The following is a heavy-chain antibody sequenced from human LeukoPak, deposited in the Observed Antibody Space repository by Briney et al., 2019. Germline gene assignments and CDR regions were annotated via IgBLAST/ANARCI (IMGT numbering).Heavy chain of an antibody. CDR1: GGSISNYY. D-gene: IGHD5-12*01. J-gene: IGHJ4*02. CDR2: IYYSGST. CDR3: ARHGSGYDLFLDY. V-gene: IGHV4-59*08. Sequence: PSETLSLTCTVSGGSISNYYWSWIRQPPGKGLEWIGYIYYSGSTNYNPSLKSRVTISVDTSKNQFPLKVRSVTAADTAVYFCARHGSGYDLFLDYWGQGTLVTVSS.